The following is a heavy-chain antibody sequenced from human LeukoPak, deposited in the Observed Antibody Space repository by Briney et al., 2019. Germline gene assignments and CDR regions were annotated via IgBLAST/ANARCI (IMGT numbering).Heavy chain of an antibody. CDR2: MSSGGTYI. J-gene: IGHJ4*02. D-gene: IGHD2-15*01. Sequence: GGSLRLSCTASGFTFSNHAMSWVRQAPGKGLEWVSSMSSGGTYIYYADSVRGRFTISRDNAKNSLYLVMNSLRAEDTATYYCARDRPTGASRVFVVQWGQGTLVTVSS. CDR1: GFTFSNHA. CDR3: ARDRPTGASRVFVVQ. V-gene: IGHV3-21*01.